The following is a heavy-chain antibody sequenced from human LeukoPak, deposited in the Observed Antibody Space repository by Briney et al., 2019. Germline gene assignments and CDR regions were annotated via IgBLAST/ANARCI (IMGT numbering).Heavy chain of an antibody. Sequence: GGSLRLSCAASGFTFSSYGMHWVRQAPGKGLEWVALIWYDGSNKYYADSVKGRFTISRDNSKSTLYLQMNSLRAEDTAVYYCARDWSGKYYFDYWGQGTLVTVSS. CDR1: GFTFSSYG. D-gene: IGHD3-3*01. CDR2: IWYDGSNK. J-gene: IGHJ4*02. V-gene: IGHV3-33*01. CDR3: ARDWSGKYYFDY.